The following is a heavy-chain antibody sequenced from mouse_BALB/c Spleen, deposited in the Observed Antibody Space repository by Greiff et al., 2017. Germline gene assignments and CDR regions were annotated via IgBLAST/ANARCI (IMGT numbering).Heavy chain of an antibody. CDR3: ARDDYDGAWFAY. D-gene: IGHD2-4*01. CDR2: ISYSGST. CDR1: GYSITSDYA. V-gene: IGHV3-2*02. J-gene: IGHJ3*01. Sequence: EVHLVESGPGLVKPSQSLSLTCTVTGYSITSDYAWNWIRQFPGNKLEWMGYISYSGSTSYNPSLKSRISITRDTSKNQFFLQLNSVTTEDTATYYCARDDYDGAWFAYWGQGTLVTVSA.